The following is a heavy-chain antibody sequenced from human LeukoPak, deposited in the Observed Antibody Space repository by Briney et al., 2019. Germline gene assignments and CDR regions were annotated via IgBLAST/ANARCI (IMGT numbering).Heavy chain of an antibody. CDR2: INAGNGNT. CDR1: GYTFNSYG. V-gene: IGHV1-3*03. J-gene: IGHJ6*03. Sequence: GASVKVSCKASGYTFNSYGISWVRQAPGQGLEWMGWINAGNGNTKYSQEFQGRVTITRDTSASTAYMELSSLRSEDMAVYYCARGSSGEFNDYGDYFLSRNNYYYMDVWGKGTTVTVSS. D-gene: IGHD4-17*01. CDR3: ARGSSGEFNDYGDYFLSRNNYYYMDV.